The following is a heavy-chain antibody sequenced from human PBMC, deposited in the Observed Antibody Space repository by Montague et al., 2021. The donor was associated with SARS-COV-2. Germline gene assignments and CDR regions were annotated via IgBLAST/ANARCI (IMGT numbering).Heavy chain of an antibody. CDR2: ISYDGSNK. Sequence: SRRLSLSASGFTFSSYAMYWVRQAPGKGLEWVAVISYDGSNKYYADSVKGRFTISRDNSKDTLYLQMNSLRAEDTAVYYCARDNYDYVWGSYRYIYWGQGTLVTVSS. V-gene: IGHV3-30*04. D-gene: IGHD3-16*02. CDR3: ARDNYDYVWGSYRYIY. J-gene: IGHJ4*02. CDR1: GFTFSSYA.